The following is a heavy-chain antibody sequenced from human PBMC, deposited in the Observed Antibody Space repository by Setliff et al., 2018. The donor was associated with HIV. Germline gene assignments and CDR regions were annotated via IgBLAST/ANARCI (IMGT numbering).Heavy chain of an antibody. D-gene: IGHD1-1*01. CDR2: ISPYDLSE. CDR3: ARQLYNSLDF. CDR1: GYTFSNYG. V-gene: IGHV1-18*01. Sequence: ASVKVSCKASGYTFSNYGISWVRQAPGQGPEWMGWISPYDLSERTSQRFRGRVTMTRDTSINTAYLDLGGLTSDDTAVYYCARQLYNSLDFWGQGALVTVS. J-gene: IGHJ4*02.